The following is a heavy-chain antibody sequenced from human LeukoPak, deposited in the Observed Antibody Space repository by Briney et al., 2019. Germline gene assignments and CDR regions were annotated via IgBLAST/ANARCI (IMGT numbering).Heavy chain of an antibody. D-gene: IGHD3-3*01. V-gene: IGHV4-59*08. J-gene: IGHJ5*02. CDR2: IHYTGST. CDR3: ARHSGDYDFWSGYSPTQNNWFDP. Sequence: PSETLSLTCTVSSGSISYFYWNWIRQPPGKGLEWIGYIHYTGSTNYNPSLKSRVTISVDTSKNQFSLKLSSVTAADTAVYYCARHSGDYDFWSGYSPTQNNWFDPWGQGTLVTVSS. CDR1: SGSISYFY.